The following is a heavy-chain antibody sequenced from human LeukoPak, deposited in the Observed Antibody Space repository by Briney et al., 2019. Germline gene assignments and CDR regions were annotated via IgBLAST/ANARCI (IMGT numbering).Heavy chain of an antibody. CDR2: IDPSDSYT. D-gene: IGHD6-13*01. Sequence: GKSLRISCKGSGYSFTSYWISWVRQMPGKGLEWMGRIDPSDSYTNYSPSFQGHVTISADKSISTAYLQWSSLKASDTAMYYCASHGYSSSWSFDYWGQGTLVTVSS. CDR1: GYSFTSYW. J-gene: IGHJ4*02. CDR3: ASHGYSSSWSFDY. V-gene: IGHV5-10-1*01.